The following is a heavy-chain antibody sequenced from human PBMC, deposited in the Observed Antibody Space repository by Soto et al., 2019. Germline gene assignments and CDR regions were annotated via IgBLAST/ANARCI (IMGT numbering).Heavy chain of an antibody. V-gene: IGHV3-23*01. D-gene: IGHD3-16*01. CDR2: ISGTGGRT. Sequence: EVQLLVSGGGLVQPGGSLRLSCAASGFTFSNYAMTWVRQVPGKGLEWVSAISGTGGRTYYAVSVKGRFTFSRDNSKNTLYLQMNSLRAEDTAVYYCAKVANYDYIWGSHFDYWGQGTLVTVSS. CDR3: AKVANYDYIWGSHFDY. CDR1: GFTFSNYA. J-gene: IGHJ4*02.